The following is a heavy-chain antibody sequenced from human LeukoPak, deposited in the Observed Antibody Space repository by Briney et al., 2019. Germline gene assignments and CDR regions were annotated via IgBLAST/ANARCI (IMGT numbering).Heavy chain of an antibody. Sequence: SETLSLTCSVSGGSISSYYWSWIRQPAGKQPEWIGRMYTSGSTYYNPSLKSRVTMSVDTSKNQFSLRLSSVTAADTAVYYCARELPGSSSLDYWGQGTLVTVSS. V-gene: IGHV4-4*07. D-gene: IGHD6-6*01. J-gene: IGHJ4*02. CDR3: ARELPGSSSLDY. CDR1: GGSISSYY. CDR2: MYTSGST.